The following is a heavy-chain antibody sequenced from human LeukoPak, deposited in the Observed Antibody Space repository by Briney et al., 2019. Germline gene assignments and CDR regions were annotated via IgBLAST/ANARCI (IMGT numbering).Heavy chain of an antibody. D-gene: IGHD3-3*01. V-gene: IGHV1-18*01. J-gene: IGHJ4*02. CDR1: GYSFILYG. CDR3: ARDHYDFWSGYALYYFDY. Sequence: ASVKVSCKTSGYSFILYGISWVRQAPGQGLEWMGWISAYNGNTNYAQKLQGRVTMTTDTSTSTAYMELRSLRSDDTAVYYCARDHYDFWSGYALYYFDYWGQGTLVTVSS. CDR2: ISAYNGNT.